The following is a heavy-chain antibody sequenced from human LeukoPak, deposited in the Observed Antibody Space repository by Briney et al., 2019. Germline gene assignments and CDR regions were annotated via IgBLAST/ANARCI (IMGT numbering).Heavy chain of an antibody. CDR3: ARAEALKFRDFDY. CDR1: GFTFSSYS. V-gene: IGHV3-21*05. CDR2: ISSSSSFI. Sequence: GGSLRLSCVASGFTFSSYSMNWVRQAPGKGLEWVSYISSSSSFIFYADSVKGRFTISRDNARNSLYLQMNSLRAEDTAIYYCARAEALKFRDFDYWGQGTLVTVSS. J-gene: IGHJ4*02.